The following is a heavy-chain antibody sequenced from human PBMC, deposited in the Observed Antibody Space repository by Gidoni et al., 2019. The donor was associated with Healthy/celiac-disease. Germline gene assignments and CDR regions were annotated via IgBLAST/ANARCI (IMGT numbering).Heavy chain of an antibody. CDR2: SGGSGGRP. CDR1: GFTFTSYA. J-gene: IGHJ4*02. V-gene: IGHV3-23*01. Sequence: EVQLLESGGGLVQPGGSLRLSCAASGFTFTSYAMRWVRQAPGKGLGWVGASGGSGGRPYSEDSVKGRFTIARANGKNTLYLQMSSLRADDTAVNYCAKGGGYSYGSCFDYWGQGTLVTVSS. D-gene: IGHD5-18*01. CDR3: AKGGGYSYGSCFDY.